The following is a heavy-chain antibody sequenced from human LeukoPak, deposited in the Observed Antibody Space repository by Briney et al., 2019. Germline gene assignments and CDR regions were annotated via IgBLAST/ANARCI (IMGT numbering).Heavy chain of an antibody. CDR1: GYSFSNYW. V-gene: IGHV5-10-1*01. D-gene: IGHD2-8*01. J-gene: IGHJ4*02. Sequence: GESLKISCKGSGYSFSNYWISWVRQMPGKGLEWMGRIDPSDSYTNYSPSFQGHVTISDDKSISTAYLQWSSLKASDSALYYCARHLSDSMMVLVYYFDYWGQGTLVTVSS. CDR2: IDPSDSYT. CDR3: ARHLSDSMMVLVYYFDY.